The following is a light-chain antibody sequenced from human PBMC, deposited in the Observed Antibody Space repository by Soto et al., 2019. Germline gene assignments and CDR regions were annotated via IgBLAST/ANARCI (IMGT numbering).Light chain of an antibody. CDR3: HHYGPAPRT. CDR1: QTVRGNY. J-gene: IGKJ1*01. Sequence: EIVLTQSAGTLSLSLGDRATLSCRASQTVRGNYLAWFQQKPGQAPRLLIYAASTRAGGVPDRFSGSGSGTDFTLSISRLEPEDFAVYYCHHYGPAPRTFGQGTKVEIK. CDR2: AAS. V-gene: IGKV3-20*01.